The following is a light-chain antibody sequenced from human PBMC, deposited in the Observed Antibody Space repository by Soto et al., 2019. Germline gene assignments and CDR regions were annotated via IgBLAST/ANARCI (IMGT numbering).Light chain of an antibody. CDR1: SRDVGGYNY. J-gene: IGLJ1*01. V-gene: IGLV2-14*01. Sequence: QSVLAQPASVSGSPGQSITISCTGTSRDVGGYNYVSWYQQHPGKAPKLMIYDVSNRPSGVSNRFSGSKSGNTASLTISGLQAEDDSDYYCSSYTSSSTLYVFGTGTNVTVL. CDR3: SSYTSSSTLYV. CDR2: DVS.